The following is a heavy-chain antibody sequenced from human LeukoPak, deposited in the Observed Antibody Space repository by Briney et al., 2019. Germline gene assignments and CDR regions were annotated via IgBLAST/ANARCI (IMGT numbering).Heavy chain of an antibody. CDR2: IYTSGST. V-gene: IGHV4-4*07. CDR3: ARLNPFYYYDSSGYSSKSDY. Sequence: SETLSLTCTVSGGSISSYYWSWIRQPAGKGLEWIGRIYTSGSTNYNPSLKSRVTISVDTSKNQFSLKLSSVTAADTAVYYCARLNPFYYYDSSGYSSKSDYWGQGTLVTVSS. J-gene: IGHJ4*02. CDR1: GGSISSYY. D-gene: IGHD3-22*01.